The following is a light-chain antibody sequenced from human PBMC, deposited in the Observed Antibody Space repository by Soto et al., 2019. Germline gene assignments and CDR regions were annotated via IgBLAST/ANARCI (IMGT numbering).Light chain of an antibody. CDR3: QQRSNWPLYS. Sequence: EIVLTQSPATLSLSPGERATLSCRASQSVSSSIAWYQQKPGQAPRLLIYSASNRATGIPARFGGSGSGTXXTLTISSLEPEDFAVYYCQQRSNWPLYSFGQGTKLEIK. CDR2: SAS. CDR1: QSVSSS. J-gene: IGKJ2*03. V-gene: IGKV3-11*01.